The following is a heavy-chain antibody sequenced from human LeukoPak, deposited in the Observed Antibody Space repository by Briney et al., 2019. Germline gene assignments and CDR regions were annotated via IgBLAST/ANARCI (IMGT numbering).Heavy chain of an antibody. J-gene: IGHJ4*02. CDR1: GFTFSNYA. Sequence: GGSLRLSCAASGFTFSNYAMNWVRQAPRKGLEWVSSLSGSGDSTYYADSVKGRFTISRDNSKNTLYLQMNSLRAEDTAVYYCARDLLGGDYWGQGTLVTVSS. D-gene: IGHD3-16*01. V-gene: IGHV3-23*01. CDR3: ARDLLGGDY. CDR2: LSGSGDST.